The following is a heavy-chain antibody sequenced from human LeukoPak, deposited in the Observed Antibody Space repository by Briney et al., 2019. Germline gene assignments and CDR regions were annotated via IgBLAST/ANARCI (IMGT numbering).Heavy chain of an antibody. Sequence: GGSLRLSCAACGFTFSSYVMHWVRQAPGKGLDWGVVISNDGSKKYYADSVKGRFTISRDNPKNTLSLQVSSLRTEDTAVYYCAKDRYSYAFEYTDSWGQGTLVTVSS. CDR3: AKDRYSYAFEYTDS. J-gene: IGHJ5*02. CDR1: GFTFSSYV. CDR2: ISNDGSKK. V-gene: IGHV3-30*18. D-gene: IGHD5-18*01.